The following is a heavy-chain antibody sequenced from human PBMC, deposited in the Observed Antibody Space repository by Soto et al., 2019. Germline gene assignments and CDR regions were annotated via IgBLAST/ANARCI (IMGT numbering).Heavy chain of an antibody. CDR1: GYTFTGYY. CDR3: AIVPEHYYDSSCYYSFPYYFDY. J-gene: IGHJ4*02. V-gene: IGHV1-2*04. Sequence: ASVKVSCKASGYTFTGYYMHWVRQAPGQGLEWMGWINPNSGGTNYAQKFQGWVTMTRDTSISTAYMELSRLRSDDTAVYYCAIVPEHYYDSSCYYSFPYYFDYWGQGTLVTVSS. CDR2: INPNSGGT. D-gene: IGHD3-22*01.